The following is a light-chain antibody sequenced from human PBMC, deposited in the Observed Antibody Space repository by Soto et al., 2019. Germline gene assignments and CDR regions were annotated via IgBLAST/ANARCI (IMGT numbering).Light chain of an antibody. J-gene: IGKJ2*01. CDR3: LQDYNRPYT. CDR1: QDIRND. CDR2: AAS. Sequence: AIQMTQSPSSLSASAGDRVTITCRASQDIRNDLGWYQQRPGKPPKVLIYAASNLQSGVPPRFSGSGSGTDFALPITSLHPEDFAPYYCLQDYNRPYTFGQGTSWSS. V-gene: IGKV1-6*01.